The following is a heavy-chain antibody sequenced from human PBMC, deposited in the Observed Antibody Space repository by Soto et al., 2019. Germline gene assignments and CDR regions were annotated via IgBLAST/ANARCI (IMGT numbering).Heavy chain of an antibody. J-gene: IGHJ6*02. V-gene: IGHV4-34*01. CDR1: GGSFSGYY. D-gene: IGHD2-15*01. Sequence: SETLSLTCAFSGGSFSGYYCSWIRQPPGKGLEWIGEINHSGSTNYNPSLKSRVTISVDTSKNQFSLKLSSVTAADTAVYYCARIEYCSGGSCYSYYYYGMDVWGQGTTVTVSS. CDR3: ARIEYCSGGSCYSYYYYGMDV. CDR2: INHSGST.